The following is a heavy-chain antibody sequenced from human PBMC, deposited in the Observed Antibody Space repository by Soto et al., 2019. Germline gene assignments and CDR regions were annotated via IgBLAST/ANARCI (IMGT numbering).Heavy chain of an antibody. CDR2: FDPQDGET. CDR3: ATDNWVYHLRY. D-gene: IGHD7-27*01. V-gene: IGHV1-24*01. Sequence: ASVKVSCKAPAYTFTSYYIHWVRQAPGKGLEWMGGFDPQDGETIYAQKFQGRVTMTEDTSTDTAYMELSSLRSEDTAVYYCATDNWVYHLRYWGQGTLVTVSS. J-gene: IGHJ4*02. CDR1: AYTFTSYY.